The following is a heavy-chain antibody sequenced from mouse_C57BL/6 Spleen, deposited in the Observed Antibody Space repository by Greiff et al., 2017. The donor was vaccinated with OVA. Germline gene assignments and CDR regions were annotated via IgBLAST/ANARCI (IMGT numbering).Heavy chain of an antibody. CDR1: GYSITSDY. J-gene: IGHJ1*03. V-gene: IGHV3-8*01. D-gene: IGHD1-1*01. CDR2: ISYSGST. CDR3: ARVHGSSYDWYFDV. Sequence: VQLQQSGPGLAKPSQTLSLTCSVTGYSITSDYWNWIRKFPGNKLEYMGYISYSGSTYYNPSLKSRISITRDTTKNQYYLQLNSVTTEDTATYYCARVHGSSYDWYFDVWGTGTTVTVSS.